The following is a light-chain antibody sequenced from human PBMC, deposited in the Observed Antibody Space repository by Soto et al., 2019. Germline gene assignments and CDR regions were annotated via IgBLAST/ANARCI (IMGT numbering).Light chain of an antibody. Sequence: QSVLTQPPSVSGAPGQRVTISCTGSIASIGAIFDVHWYQQLPGSAPKLLIYGNSNRPSGVPDRFSGSKSGTSASLAITGLQTEEDAEYYCQSYDSDLRGVVFGGGTKLTVL. CDR2: GNS. CDR3: QSYDSDLRGVV. V-gene: IGLV1-40*01. J-gene: IGLJ2*01. CDR1: IASIGAIFD.